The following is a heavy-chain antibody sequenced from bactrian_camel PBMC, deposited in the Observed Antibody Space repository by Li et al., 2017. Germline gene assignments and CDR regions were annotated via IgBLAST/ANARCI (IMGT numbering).Heavy chain of an antibody. CDR2: IDSDGDT. V-gene: IGHV3S53*01. Sequence: VQLVESGGGSVQAGGSLRLSCAASGYTDSNFHMGWFRQSSGKEREEVATIDSDGDTTYGDSVQGRFTISKDDTKNTLYLEMNSLKPEDTAMYYCAADDKVWRCPLGAREYNYWGRGTQVTVS. CDR3: AADDKVWRCPLGAREYNY. D-gene: IGHD1*01. CDR1: GYTDSNFH. J-gene: IGHJ4*01.